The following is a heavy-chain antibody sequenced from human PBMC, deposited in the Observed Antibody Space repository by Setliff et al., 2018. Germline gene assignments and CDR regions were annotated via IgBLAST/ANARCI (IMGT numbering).Heavy chain of an antibody. CDR1: GGSISSHY. J-gene: IGHJ3*02. Sequence: SETLFLTCTVSGGSISSHYWSWIRQPPGKGLEWIGSIYYSGSTNYNPSLKSRVTISVDTSKNQFSLKLSSVTAADTAVYYCAGRRLDYGGNLGAFDIWGQGTMVTVSS. V-gene: IGHV4-59*11. CDR3: AGRRLDYGGNLGAFDI. CDR2: IYYSGST. D-gene: IGHD4-17*01.